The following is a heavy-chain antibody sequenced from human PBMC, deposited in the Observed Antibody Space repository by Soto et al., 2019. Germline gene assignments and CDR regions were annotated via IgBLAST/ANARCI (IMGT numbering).Heavy chain of an antibody. CDR3: ARDAGAAAGSLWFDY. CDR1: AGSVRSGSYY. J-gene: IGHJ4*02. Sequence: PSENLSLTCTVSAGSVRSGSYYWSWIRQPPGKGLEWIGYIYYSGSTNYNPSLKSRVTISVDTSKNQFSLKLSSVTAADTAVYYCARDAGAAAGSLWFDYWGQGTLVIVS. D-gene: IGHD6-13*01. V-gene: IGHV4-61*01. CDR2: IYYSGST.